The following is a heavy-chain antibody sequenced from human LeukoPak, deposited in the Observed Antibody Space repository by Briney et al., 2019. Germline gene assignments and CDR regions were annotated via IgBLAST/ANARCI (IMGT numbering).Heavy chain of an antibody. D-gene: IGHD6-19*01. CDR2: ISYDGSNK. J-gene: IGHJ4*02. Sequence: GGSLRLSCAASGVTFSSYGMHWVRQAPGKGLEWVAVISYDGSNKYYADSVKGRFTISRDNSKNTLYLQMKSLRAEDTAVYYCAKVGIVVARGLPARIDYWGQGTLVTVSS. V-gene: IGHV3-30*18. CDR3: AKVGIVVARGLPARIDY. CDR1: GVTFSSYG.